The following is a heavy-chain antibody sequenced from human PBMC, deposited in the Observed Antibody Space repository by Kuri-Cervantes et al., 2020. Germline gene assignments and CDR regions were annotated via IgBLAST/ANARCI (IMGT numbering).Heavy chain of an antibody. CDR3: AKDKATSLAGDPIGYYWYYGMDV. CDR1: GFTFSSYG. J-gene: IGHJ6*02. CDR2: ISYDGSNK. V-gene: IGHV3-30*18. D-gene: IGHD2-2*01. Sequence: GESLKISCAASGFTFSSYGMHWVRQAPGKGLEWVAVISYDGSNKYYADSVKGRFTISRDNSKNTPYLQMNSLRAEDTAVYYCAKDKATSLAGDPIGYYWYYGMDVWGQGTTVTVSS.